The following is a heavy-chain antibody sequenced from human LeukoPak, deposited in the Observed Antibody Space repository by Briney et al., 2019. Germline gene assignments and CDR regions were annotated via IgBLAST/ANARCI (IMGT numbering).Heavy chain of an antibody. V-gene: IGHV1-69*05. Sequence: ASVKVSCKASGGTFSSYAISWVRQAPGHGLKWLGGIIPIFGTANYAQKFQGRVAITTDESTSTAYFALSSLRSEDTAVYYCAAIVLADAFDIWGQGTMVTVSS. D-gene: IGHD2/OR15-2a*01. CDR2: IIPIFGTA. J-gene: IGHJ3*02. CDR3: AAIVLADAFDI. CDR1: GGTFSSYA.